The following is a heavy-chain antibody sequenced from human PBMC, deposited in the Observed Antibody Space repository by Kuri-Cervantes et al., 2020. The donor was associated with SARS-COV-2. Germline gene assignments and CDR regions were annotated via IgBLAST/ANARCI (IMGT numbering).Heavy chain of an antibody. V-gene: IGHV4-39*01. CDR2: IYYSGTT. Sequence: GSLRLSCTLSGGSVSSSPYSWGWIRQPPGKGLEWIGKIYYSGTTYYNPSLKSRVTISVGTSKNQFSLRLRSVTAADTAVYYCARHSPRSSYYYYYMDVWGKGTTVTVSS. J-gene: IGHJ6*03. CDR3: ARHSPRSSYYYYYMDV. CDR1: GGSVSSSPYS.